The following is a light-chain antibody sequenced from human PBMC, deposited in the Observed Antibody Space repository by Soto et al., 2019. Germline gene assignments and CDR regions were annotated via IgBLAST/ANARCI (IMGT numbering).Light chain of an antibody. J-gene: IGLJ2*01. Sequence: YELTQPPSVSVSPGQTASITCSGNKLGNKYACWYQQKPGQSPVVVIYQDSKRPSGIPERFSGSNSGNTATLSISGTQAMDEADYYCQAWDSSTVVFGGGTKLTVL. CDR3: QAWDSSTVV. V-gene: IGLV3-1*01. CDR1: KLGNKY. CDR2: QDS.